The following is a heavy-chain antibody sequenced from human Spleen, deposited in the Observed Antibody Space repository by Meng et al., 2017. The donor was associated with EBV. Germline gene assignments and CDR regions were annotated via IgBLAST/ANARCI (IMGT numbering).Heavy chain of an antibody. Sequence: VHLVESXGGLVQPGGSLRLSGAVSGFVFSRYDMHRVRQAPGKGLECVALISYDGSNKYYADSVKGRFTISRDNSKNTLYLQMNSLRAEDTAVYYCARDGVPDGGHGTLVTVSS. CDR2: ISYDGSNK. CDR1: GFVFSRYD. D-gene: IGHD3-3*01. V-gene: IGHV3-30-3*01. CDR3: ARDGVPD. J-gene: IGHJ4*01.